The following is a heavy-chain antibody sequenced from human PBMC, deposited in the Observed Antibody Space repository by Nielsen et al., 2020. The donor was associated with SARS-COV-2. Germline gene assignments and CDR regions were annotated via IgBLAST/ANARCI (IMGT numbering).Heavy chain of an antibody. V-gene: IGHV1-18*01. CDR1: GYTFTSYG. J-gene: IGHJ4*02. CDR2: ISAYNGNT. Sequence: ASVKVSCKASGYTFTSYGISWVRQAPGQGLEWMGWISAYNGNTNYAQKLQGRVTMTTDTSTNTAYMELRSLRFDDTAVYYCARDYYYGSGSYPPGSYWGQGTLVTVSS. D-gene: IGHD3-10*01. CDR3: ARDYYYGSGSYPPGSY.